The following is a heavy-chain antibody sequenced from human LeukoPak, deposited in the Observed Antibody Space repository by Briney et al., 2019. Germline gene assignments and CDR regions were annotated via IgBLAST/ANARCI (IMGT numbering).Heavy chain of an antibody. CDR1: GGSISSNSYY. J-gene: IGHJ4*02. D-gene: IGHD2-15*01. CDR3: ARVVASTSIDS. Sequence: SSETLSLTCTVSGGSISSNSYYWGWIRQPPGKGLEWIGSIYYSGSTYYNPSLKSRVTISIDPSKNRFSLKLTSVTAADTAIYYCARVVASTSIDSWGQGTLVTVSS. V-gene: IGHV4-39*07. CDR2: IYYSGST.